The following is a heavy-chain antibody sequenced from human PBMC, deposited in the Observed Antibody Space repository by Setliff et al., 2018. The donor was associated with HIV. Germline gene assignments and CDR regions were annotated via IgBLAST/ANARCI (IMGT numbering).Heavy chain of an antibody. CDR3: ARAPTVVTLLGY. CDR2: IYTSGSS. Sequence: SETLSLTCSVSGGSISSGSYYWSWIRQPAGKGLEWIGHIYTSGSSTYNPSLKSRVTISRDTSKNQFSLKLSSVTAADTAVYYCARAPTVVTLLGYWGQGTLVTVSS. J-gene: IGHJ4*02. D-gene: IGHD4-17*01. V-gene: IGHV4-61*09. CDR1: GGSISSGSYY.